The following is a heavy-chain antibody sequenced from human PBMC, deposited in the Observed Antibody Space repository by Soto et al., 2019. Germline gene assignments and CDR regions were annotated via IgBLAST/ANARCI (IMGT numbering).Heavy chain of an antibody. D-gene: IGHD5-12*01. V-gene: IGHV3-7*05. Sequence: EVLLVESGGDLVQPGGSLRLSCAASGFTFTSYWMTWIRQAPGKGLQWVANIKEDGTEKYYVDSVKGRFTISRDNAKNSVYLQMNSLRAEDNALYFFARDLRRSGRDLFYFDYWGQGNLVTVSS. J-gene: IGHJ4*02. CDR3: ARDLRRSGRDLFYFDY. CDR2: IKEDGTEK. CDR1: GFTFTSYW.